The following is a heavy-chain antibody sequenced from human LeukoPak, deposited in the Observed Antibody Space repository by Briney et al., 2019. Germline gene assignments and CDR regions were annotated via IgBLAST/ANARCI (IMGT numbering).Heavy chain of an antibody. CDR1: GYSFTSYW. CDR2: IYPNDSDT. CDR3: ARQPTSMVRGIIITDYYFDY. V-gene: IGHV5-51*01. J-gene: IGHJ4*02. D-gene: IGHD3-10*01. Sequence: GESLKISCRGSGYSFTSYWIGWVRQMPGKGLEWMGIIYPNDSDTRYSPSFQGQVTISADKSISTAYLQWSSLKASDTAMYYCARQPTSMVRGIIITDYYFDYWGQGTLVTVSS.